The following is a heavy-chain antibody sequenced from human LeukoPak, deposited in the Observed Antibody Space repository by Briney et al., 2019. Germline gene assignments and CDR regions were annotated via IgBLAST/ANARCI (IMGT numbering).Heavy chain of an antibody. J-gene: IGHJ6*03. Sequence: SESLSLTCSVSGASISSDYCGWIRQPPGKGMGWIGNVYSSETTKYTPSLRCRATISGNTAKNQFSLKLSSVTAADTAVYYCARHFPYCGGDSPYYYMDVWGKGTTVTVSS. D-gene: IGHD2-21*02. CDR3: ARHFPYCGGDSPYYYMDV. CDR1: GASISSDY. CDR2: VYSSETT. V-gene: IGHV4-4*09.